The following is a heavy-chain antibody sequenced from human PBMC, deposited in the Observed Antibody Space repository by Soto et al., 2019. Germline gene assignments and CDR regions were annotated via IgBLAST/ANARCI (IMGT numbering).Heavy chain of an antibody. J-gene: IGHJ5*02. CDR1: GGTFSSYA. CDR2: IIPILGTA. D-gene: IGHD2-2*03. Sequence: QVQLVQSGAEVKKPGSSVKVSCKASGGTFSSYAFSWVRQAPGQGLEWMGGIIPILGTATYAQKFQGRVIISADEFTSPVNMQLSSLRSGATAVYFCARDWMDFVEVSFTFGWFDPWGQGTLVTVSS. V-gene: IGHV1-69*01. CDR3: ARDWMDFVEVSFTFGWFDP.